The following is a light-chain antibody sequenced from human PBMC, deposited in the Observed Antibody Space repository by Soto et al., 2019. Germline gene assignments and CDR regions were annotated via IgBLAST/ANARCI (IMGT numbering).Light chain of an antibody. V-gene: IGLV2-14*01. CDR2: EVS. Sequence: QSTRAQPASVSGSPGQSITISCTGTSSDVGAYNSVSWYQQHPGKAPKLMIYEVSNRPSGVSNRFSGSKSGNTASLTISGLQAEDEADYYCSSYTSSSTRVFGSGTKVTVL. J-gene: IGLJ1*01. CDR3: SSYTSSSTRV. CDR1: SSDVGAYNS.